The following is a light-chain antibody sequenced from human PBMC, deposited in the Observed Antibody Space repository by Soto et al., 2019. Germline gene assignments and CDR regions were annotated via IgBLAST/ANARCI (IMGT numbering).Light chain of an antibody. CDR3: SSYTSGSSHYV. CDR2: GVT. J-gene: IGLJ1*01. CDR1: SSDVGAYYS. Sequence: QSVLTQPASVSGSPGQSITISCTGTSSDVGAYYSVSWYQHHPGKAPKLIIYGVTNRPSGVSNGFSGSKSGNTASLTISGLQAEDEADYHCSSYTSGSSHYVFGTGTKVTVL. V-gene: IGLV2-14*01.